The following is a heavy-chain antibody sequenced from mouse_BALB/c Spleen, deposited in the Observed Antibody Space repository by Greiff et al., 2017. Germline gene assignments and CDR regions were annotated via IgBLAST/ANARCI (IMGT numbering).Heavy chain of an antibody. V-gene: IGHV7-3*02. CDR3: ARHKRNAAYYFDY. D-gene: IGHD6-1*01. CDR2: IRNKANGYTT. J-gene: IGHJ2*01. CDR1: GFTFTDYY. Sequence: EVQVVESGGGLVQPGGSLRLSCATSGFTFTDYYMSWVRQPPGKALEWLGFIRNKANGYTTEYSASVKCRFTISSDNYQSILYLHMNTLRAEDSATYYCARHKRNAAYYFDYWGQGTTLTVSS.